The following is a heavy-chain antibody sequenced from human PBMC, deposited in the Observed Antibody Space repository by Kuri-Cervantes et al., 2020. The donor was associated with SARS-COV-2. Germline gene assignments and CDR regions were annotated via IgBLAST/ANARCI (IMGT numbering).Heavy chain of an antibody. CDR3: ARDSCSSTSCYHYYMDV. V-gene: IGHV3-11*04. Sequence: GESLKISCAASGFTISDYYMTWIRQTPGKGLEWVSYISASGEIIYYADSVKGRFTISRDIAKNSLYLHMNTLRAEDTAVYYCARDSCSSTSCYHYYMDVWGKGTTVTVSS. D-gene: IGHD2-2*01. CDR1: GFTISDYY. J-gene: IGHJ6*03. CDR2: ISASGEII.